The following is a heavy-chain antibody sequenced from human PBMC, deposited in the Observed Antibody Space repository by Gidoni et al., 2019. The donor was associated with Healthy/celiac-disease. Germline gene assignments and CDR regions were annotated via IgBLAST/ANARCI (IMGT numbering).Heavy chain of an antibody. CDR2: ISYDGSNK. V-gene: IGHV3-30*03. Sequence: QVQLVESGGGVVQPGRSLRLSCAASGFTFSRYGMHWVRQAPGKGLEWVAVISYDGSNKYYADSVKGRFTISRDNSKNTLYLQMNSLRAEDTAVYYCARDRSYDSNAFDIWGQGTMVTVSS. CDR1: GFTFSRYG. CDR3: ARDRSYDSNAFDI. J-gene: IGHJ3*02. D-gene: IGHD3-22*01.